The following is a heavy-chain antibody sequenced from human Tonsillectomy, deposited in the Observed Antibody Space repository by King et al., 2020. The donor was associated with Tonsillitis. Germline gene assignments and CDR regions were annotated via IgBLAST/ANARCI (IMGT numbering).Heavy chain of an antibody. D-gene: IGHD3-3*01. V-gene: IGHV4-31*03. Sequence: QLQESGPGLVKPSQTLSLTCNVSGDSINSGGHYWSWIRQHPEKGLEWIGYISYSGRTYYNPSLKSRLSISLDTSKNQFSLKLRSVTAADTAVYYCARTRVYNTIFGVVIIDDFDYWGQGTLVTVSS. CDR2: ISYSGRT. CDR3: ARTRVYNTIFGVVIIDDFDY. CDR1: GDSINSGGHY. J-gene: IGHJ4*02.